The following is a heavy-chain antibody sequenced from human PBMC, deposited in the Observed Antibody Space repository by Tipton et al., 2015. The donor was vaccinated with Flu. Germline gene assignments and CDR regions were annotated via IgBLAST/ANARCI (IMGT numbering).Heavy chain of an antibody. CDR1: GLTFSSSA. CDR3: ARWSGVLIDY. V-gene: IGHV3-64*01. J-gene: IGHJ4*02. D-gene: IGHD3-10*01. Sequence: SLRLSCAASGLTFSSSAMHWVRQAPGKGLEHVSAINSNGGSTYYANSVKDRFTISRDNSKNTLYLQMGSLRAEDMALYYCARWSGVLIDYWGQGTLVTVSS. CDR2: INSNGGST.